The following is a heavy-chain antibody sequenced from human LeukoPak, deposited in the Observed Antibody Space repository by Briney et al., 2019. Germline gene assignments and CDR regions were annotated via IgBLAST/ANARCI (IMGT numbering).Heavy chain of an antibody. CDR2: IYYTGST. CDR1: GGSISSYY. Sequence: SETLSLTCTVSGGSISSYYWSWIRQPPGKGLEWIGYIYYTGSTDYNPSLKSRVAISVDTSKNQFSLKLSSVTAADTAVYYCARDSFYAGVDYWGQGTLVTVSS. V-gene: IGHV4-59*01. J-gene: IGHJ4*02. CDR3: ARDSFYAGVDY. D-gene: IGHD3-16*01.